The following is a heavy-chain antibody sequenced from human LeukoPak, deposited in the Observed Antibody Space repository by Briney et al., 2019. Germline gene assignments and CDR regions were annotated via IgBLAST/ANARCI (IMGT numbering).Heavy chain of an antibody. CDR1: GGSFSGYY. V-gene: IGHV4-34*01. CDR3: AREAQYYDFWSGRFNWFDP. J-gene: IGHJ5*02. Sequence: SETLSLTCAVYGGSFSGYYWGWIRQPPGKGLEWIGSIYYSGSTYYNPSLKSRVTISVDTSKNQFSLKLSSVTAADTAVYYCAREAQYYDFWSGRFNWFDPWGQGTLVTVSS. CDR2: IYYSGST. D-gene: IGHD3-3*01.